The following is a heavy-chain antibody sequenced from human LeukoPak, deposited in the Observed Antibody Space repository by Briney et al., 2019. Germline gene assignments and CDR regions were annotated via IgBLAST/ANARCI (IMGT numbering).Heavy chain of an antibody. CDR3: ARDNSPGWFGP. D-gene: IGHD4-11*01. V-gene: IGHV3-74*01. CDR2: ISPDGTTT. CDR1: GFTFSSYG. J-gene: IGHJ5*02. Sequence: GGSLRLSCAASGFTFSSYGMHWVRKAPGKGLEWVSRISPDGTTTAFADSVEGRFAISRDNAKNTVTLQMTSLRAEDTAMYYCARDNSPGWFGPWGQGTLVTVSA.